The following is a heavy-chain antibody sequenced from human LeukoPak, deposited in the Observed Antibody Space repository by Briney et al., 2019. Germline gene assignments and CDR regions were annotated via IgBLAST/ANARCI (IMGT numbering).Heavy chain of an antibody. J-gene: IGHJ5*02. D-gene: IGHD1-26*01. CDR2: ISGSGGST. V-gene: IGHV3-23*01. CDR3: AKITIGWFDP. Sequence: VSAISGSGGSTYYADSVKGRFTISRDNSKNTLYLQMNSLRAEDTAVYYCAKITIGWFDPWGQGTLVTVSS.